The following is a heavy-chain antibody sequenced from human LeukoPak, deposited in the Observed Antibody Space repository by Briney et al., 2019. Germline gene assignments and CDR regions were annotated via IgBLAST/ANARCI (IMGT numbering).Heavy chain of an antibody. J-gene: IGHJ4*02. CDR1: GYSISSIYY. V-gene: IGHV4-38-2*01. D-gene: IGHD1-26*01. CDR3: ARNGGYGKFDY. Sequence: SETLTLTCAVSGYSISSIYYWGWIRRPPGKGLEWIGTIDHTGTTYYNPSLKSRVTLSVDTSKNQFSLTLNSVTAADTAFYDCARNGGYGKFDYWGQGTLVTVSS. CDR2: IDHTGTT.